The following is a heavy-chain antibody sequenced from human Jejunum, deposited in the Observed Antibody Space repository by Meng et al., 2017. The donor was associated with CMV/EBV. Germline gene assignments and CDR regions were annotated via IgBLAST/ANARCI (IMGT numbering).Heavy chain of an antibody. CDR3: ARGRHCTNSYCVFRYGLDV. Sequence: AMHWVRQAPGTGLEWLAVVSHARNTIFHADSMKGRFNISRDNSKNTVDLQISSLRPEDTAIYYCARGRHCTNSYCVFRYGLDVWGQGTTVTVSS. V-gene: IGHV3-30-3*01. J-gene: IGHJ6*02. CDR1: A. D-gene: IGHD2-8*01. CDR2: VSHARNTI.